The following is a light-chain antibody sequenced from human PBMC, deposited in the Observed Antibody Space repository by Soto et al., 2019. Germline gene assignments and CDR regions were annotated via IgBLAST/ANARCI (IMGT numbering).Light chain of an antibody. V-gene: IGKV3-15*01. J-gene: IGKJ1*01. CDR2: GVS. Sequence: EIVMPQSPATLSVSPGAGATLFCRASQSVSSNLAWYQHKPGQAPRLLIYGVSTRATGIPARFSGSGSETEFTLAISSLQSEDFALYYCQQYNDWPRTVGQGTKVDIK. CDR1: QSVSSN. CDR3: QQYNDWPRT.